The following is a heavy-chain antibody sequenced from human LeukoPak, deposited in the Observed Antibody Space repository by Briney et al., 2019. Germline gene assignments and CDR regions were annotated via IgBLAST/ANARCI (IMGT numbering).Heavy chain of an antibody. CDR2: ISGSGGST. CDR1: GYYVNTYE. Sequence: GGSLRLSCAASGYYVNTYEMHWVRQAPGKGLEWVSAISGSGGSTYYADSVKGRFTISRDNSKNTLYLQMNSLRAEDTAVYYCAKRYDQPSFFDYWGQGTLVTVSS. D-gene: IGHD5-12*01. CDR3: AKRYDQPSFFDY. V-gene: IGHV3-23*01. J-gene: IGHJ4*02.